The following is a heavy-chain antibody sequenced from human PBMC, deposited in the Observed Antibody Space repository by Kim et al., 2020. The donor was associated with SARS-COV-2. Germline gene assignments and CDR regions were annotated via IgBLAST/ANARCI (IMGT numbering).Heavy chain of an antibody. D-gene: IGHD3-16*01. CDR2: T. CDR3: ARGGTAFGFDL. V-gene: IGHV3-53*01. Sequence: TYYADAVKGRFTISRDDSKNKVFLQMNSLRADDTAVYFCARGGTAFGFDLWGHGTLVTVSS. J-gene: IGHJ2*01.